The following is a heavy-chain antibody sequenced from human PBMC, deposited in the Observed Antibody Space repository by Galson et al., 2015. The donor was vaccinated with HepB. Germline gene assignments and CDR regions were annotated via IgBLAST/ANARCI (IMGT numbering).Heavy chain of an antibody. CDR3: ARSHSSGWHMRDVCDI. CDR1: GFSFSDYG. Sequence: SLRLSCAASGFSFSDYGLHWVRQAPGKGLEWLAVTSHDGSENYYANSVKGRFTISRDNPENRLYLQMNSLRAEDTALYYCARSHSSGWHMRDVCDIWGQGTMVTVSS. J-gene: IGHJ3*02. D-gene: IGHD6-19*01. CDR2: TSHDGSEN. V-gene: IGHV3-30*13.